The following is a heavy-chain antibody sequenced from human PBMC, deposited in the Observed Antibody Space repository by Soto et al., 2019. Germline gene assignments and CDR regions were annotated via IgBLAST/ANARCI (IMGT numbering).Heavy chain of an antibody. J-gene: IGHJ4*02. CDR2: IYYSGST. CDR3: ARHTPAISISDL. CDR1: GGSISRGDYY. Sequence: SETLSLTCTVSGGSISRGDYYWSWIRQPPGKGLEWIGYIYYSGSTYYNPSLKSRVTISVDTSKNQFSLKLSSVTAADTAVYYCARHTPAISISDLRGQGTLVTVSS. V-gene: IGHV4-30-4*01. D-gene: IGHD3-3*01.